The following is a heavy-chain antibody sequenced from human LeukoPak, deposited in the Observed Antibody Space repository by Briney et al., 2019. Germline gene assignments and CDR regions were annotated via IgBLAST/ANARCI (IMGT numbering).Heavy chain of an antibody. Sequence: SETLSLTCTVSGGSISSYYWSWIRQPPGKGLEWIGYIYYSGSTNYNPSLKSRVTISVDTSKNQFSLKLSSVTAADTAVYYCARGRGGSYYYGGSDAFDIWGQGTMVTVSS. V-gene: IGHV4-59*12. CDR1: GGSISSYY. CDR3: ARGRGGSYYYGGSDAFDI. J-gene: IGHJ3*02. CDR2: IYYSGST. D-gene: IGHD1-26*01.